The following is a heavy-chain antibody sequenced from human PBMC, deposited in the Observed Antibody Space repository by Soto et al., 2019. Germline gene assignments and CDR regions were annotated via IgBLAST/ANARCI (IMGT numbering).Heavy chain of an antibody. V-gene: IGHV3-23*01. CDR2: ISGSGGTT. CDR3: AKDGSGDGWYVDDY. CDR1: GFTFSSYA. J-gene: IGHJ4*02. D-gene: IGHD6-19*01. Sequence: EVQLLESGGGLVQPGGSLRLSCAASGFTFSSYAMTWVRQAPGKGLEWVSDISGSGGTTYYADSVKGRFTISRDNSKNTLYLQMSSLRADDTAVYYCAKDGSGDGWYVDDYWGQGTLVTVSS.